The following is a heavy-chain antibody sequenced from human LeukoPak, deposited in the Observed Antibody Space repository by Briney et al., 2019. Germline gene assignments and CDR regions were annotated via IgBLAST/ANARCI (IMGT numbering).Heavy chain of an antibody. J-gene: IGHJ4*02. CDR1: GFSFSGHW. CDR2: ISLTGSTT. D-gene: IGHD5-24*01. CDR3: TRVGYIDEGIDY. V-gene: IGHV3-74*01. Sequence: GGSLRLSCTASGFSFSGHWMHWARQLPGKGLVWVSRISLTGSTTSYADSVKGRFTISRDNAKNSLYLQMNSLRAEDTAIYYCTRVGYIDEGIDYWGQGTLVTVSS.